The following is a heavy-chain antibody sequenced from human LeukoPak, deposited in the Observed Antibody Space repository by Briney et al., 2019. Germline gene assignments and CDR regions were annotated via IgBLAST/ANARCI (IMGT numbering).Heavy chain of an antibody. D-gene: IGHD3-22*01. CDR3: AKDLEGYYDSSAYLNPFDY. CDR2: ISSSSSYI. V-gene: IGHV3-21*04. CDR1: GFTFSSYS. Sequence: GGSLRLSCAASGFTFSSYSMNWVRQAPGKGLEWVSSISSSSSYIYYADSVKGRFTISRDNAKNSLYLQMNSLRAEDTAVYYCAKDLEGYYDSSAYLNPFDYWGQGTLVTVSS. J-gene: IGHJ4*02.